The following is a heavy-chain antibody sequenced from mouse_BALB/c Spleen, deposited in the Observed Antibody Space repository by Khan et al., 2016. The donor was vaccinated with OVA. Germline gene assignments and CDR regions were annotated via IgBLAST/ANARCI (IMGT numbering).Heavy chain of an antibody. D-gene: IGHD1-1*01. J-gene: IGHJ4*01. CDR3: ERQNNYGYALDY. V-gene: IGHV3-2*02. Sequence: EVQLQEPGPGLVKPSQSLSLTCTVTGYSITSNYAWSWIRQFPGNKLEWMGYISYSGATNYNPYLKGRTSVTRDTSANQYFLQLNSVTTEDTATYYCERQNNYGYALDYWGQGTSVTVSS. CDR2: ISYSGAT. CDR1: GYSITSNYA.